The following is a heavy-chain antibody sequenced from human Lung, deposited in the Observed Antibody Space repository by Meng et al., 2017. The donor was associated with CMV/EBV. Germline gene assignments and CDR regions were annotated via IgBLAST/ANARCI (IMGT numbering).Heavy chain of an antibody. CDR3: AKGSGGVYYYYGMDV. CDR1: GFTFDDYA. J-gene: IGHJ6*02. V-gene: IGHV3-9*01. Sequence: SXAASGFTFDDYAMHWVRQAPGKGLEWVSGISWISGSIGYADSVKGRFTISRDNAKDSLYLQMNSLRAEDTALYYCAKGSGGVYYYYGMDVWGQGTTVXVSS. CDR2: ISWISGSI. D-gene: IGHD2-8*02.